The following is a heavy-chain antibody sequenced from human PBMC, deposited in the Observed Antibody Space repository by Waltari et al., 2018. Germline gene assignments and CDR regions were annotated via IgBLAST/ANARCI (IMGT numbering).Heavy chain of an antibody. CDR1: GGSFRGYY. J-gene: IGHJ4*02. D-gene: IGHD3-10*01. CDR2: INHSRST. Sequence: QVQLQQWGAGLLKPSETLSLTCAVYGGSFRGYYWSWIRQPPGKGLEWIGEINHSRSTNYNPSLKSRVTISVDTSKTQFSLKLSSVPAADTAVYYCARAFKKVRGVLDYWGQGNLVTVSS. V-gene: IGHV4-34*01. CDR3: ARAFKKVRGVLDY.